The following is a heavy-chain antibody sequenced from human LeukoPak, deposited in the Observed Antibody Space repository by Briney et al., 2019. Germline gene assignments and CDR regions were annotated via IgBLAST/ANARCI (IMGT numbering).Heavy chain of an antibody. CDR2: IGTYNGHT. CDR3: ARDPPMVRGVRSPFDY. J-gene: IGHJ4*02. CDR1: GYTFSSYG. V-gene: IGHV1-18*01. Sequence: ASVKVSCKASGYTFSSYGVSWVRQVPGQGLEWMGWIGTYNGHTNYAQQFQGRVTLTTDTSTSTAYMELRSLRSDDTAVYYCARDPPMVRGVRSPFDYWGQGTLVTVSS. D-gene: IGHD3-10*01.